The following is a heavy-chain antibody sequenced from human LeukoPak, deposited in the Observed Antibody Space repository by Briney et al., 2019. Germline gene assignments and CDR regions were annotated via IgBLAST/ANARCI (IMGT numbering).Heavy chain of an antibody. D-gene: IGHD3-10*01. J-gene: IGHJ6*03. V-gene: IGHV4-59*01. CDR3: ARDYRGYSYGKITNYYCPGSYYYYYYYYMDV. CDR2: IYYSGST. CDR1: GGSISSYY. Sequence: KPSETLSLTCTVSGGSISSYYWSWIRQPPGKGLEWIGYIYYSGSTNYHPSLKSRVTISVDTSKNQFSLKLSSVTGADTAVYYCARDYRGYSYGKITNYYCPGSYYYYYYYYMDVWGKGTTVTVSS.